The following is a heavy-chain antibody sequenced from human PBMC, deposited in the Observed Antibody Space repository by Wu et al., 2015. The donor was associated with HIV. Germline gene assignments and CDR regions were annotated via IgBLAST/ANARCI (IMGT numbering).Heavy chain of an antibody. CDR2: IIPIFGTA. Sequence: QVQLVQSGAEVKKPGSSVKVSCKASGGTFSSYAISWVRQAPGQGLEWMGRIIPIFGTANYAQKFQGRVTITADESTSTAYMELSSLRSEDTAVYYCARGRVAAAGKHYYYYYGMDVWGQGTTVTVSS. D-gene: IGHD6-13*01. CDR1: GGTFSSYA. CDR3: ARGRVAAAGKHYYYYYGMDV. J-gene: IGHJ6*02. V-gene: IGHV1-69*13.